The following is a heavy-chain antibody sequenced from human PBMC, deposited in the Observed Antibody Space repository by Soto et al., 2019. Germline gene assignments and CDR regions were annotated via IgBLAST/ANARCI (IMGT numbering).Heavy chain of an antibody. D-gene: IGHD3-22*01. J-gene: IGHJ4*02. CDR3: ARAPSHYYDSSGSYYESSYYFDN. CDR1: GGSISRYY. Sequence: SETLSLTCSVSGGSISRYYWSWIRQPAGKGLEWIGRINASEGTKYNHSLKSRVIMSVDTSKNQFSLKVTSVTAADTAVYYCARAPSHYYDSSGSYYESSYYFDNWGQGTLVTVSS. V-gene: IGHV4-4*07. CDR2: INASEGT.